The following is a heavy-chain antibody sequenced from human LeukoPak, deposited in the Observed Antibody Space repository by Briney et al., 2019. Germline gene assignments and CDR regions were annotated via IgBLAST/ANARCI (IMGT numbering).Heavy chain of an antibody. J-gene: IGHJ4*02. CDR1: GFTLDDYA. V-gene: IGHV3-9*01. CDR3: AKLADGGNSVGFDY. CDR2: ISWNSVSI. D-gene: IGHD4-23*01. Sequence: GRSLRLSCAASGFTLDDYAMHWVRQAPGKDLEWVSGISWNSVSIGYADSVKGRFTISRDNAKNSLYLQMNSLRAEDTALYYCAKLADGGNSVGFDYWGQGTLVTVSS.